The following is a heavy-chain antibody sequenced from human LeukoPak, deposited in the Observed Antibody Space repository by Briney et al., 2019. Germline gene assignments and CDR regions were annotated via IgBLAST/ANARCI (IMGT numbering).Heavy chain of an antibody. V-gene: IGHV1-8*01. Sequence: ASVKVSCKVSGYTLTELSMHWVRQATGQGLEWMGWMNPNSGNTGYAQKFQGRVTMTRNTSISTAYMELSSLRSEDTAVYYCAREWIRRGGFDPWGQGTLVTVSS. CDR2: MNPNSGNT. J-gene: IGHJ5*02. CDR3: AREWIRRGGFDP. D-gene: IGHD5-12*01. CDR1: GYTLTELS.